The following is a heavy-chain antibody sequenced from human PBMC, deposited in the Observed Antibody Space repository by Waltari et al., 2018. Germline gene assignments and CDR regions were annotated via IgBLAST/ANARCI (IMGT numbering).Heavy chain of an antibody. CDR2: IYYSGST. V-gene: IGHV4-59*01. J-gene: IGHJ2*01. CDR3: ARVDSSAVAGDWYFDL. Sequence: QVQLQESGPGLVKPSETLSLTCTVSGGSINSYYWSWIRQPPGKGLEWIGYIYYSGSTNYNPSLKSRVTISVDTSKNQFSLKLSSVTAADTAVYYCARVDSSAVAGDWYFDLWGRGTLVTVSS. D-gene: IGHD6-19*01. CDR1: GGSINSYY.